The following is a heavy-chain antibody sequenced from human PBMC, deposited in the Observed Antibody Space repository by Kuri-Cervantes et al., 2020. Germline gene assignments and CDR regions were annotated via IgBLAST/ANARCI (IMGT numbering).Heavy chain of an antibody. Sequence: ASVKVSCKASGYTFTSYDINWVRQATGQGLEWMGWMNPNSGNTGYAQKFQGRVTMTRNTSTSTACMELSSLRSEDTAVYYCASPIRTGGYSGSYFSADYYYYYGMDVWGQGTTVTVSS. CDR3: ASPIRTGGYSGSYFSADYYYYYGMDV. D-gene: IGHD1-26*01. CDR2: MNPNSGNT. CDR1: GYTFTSYD. V-gene: IGHV1-8*01. J-gene: IGHJ6*02.